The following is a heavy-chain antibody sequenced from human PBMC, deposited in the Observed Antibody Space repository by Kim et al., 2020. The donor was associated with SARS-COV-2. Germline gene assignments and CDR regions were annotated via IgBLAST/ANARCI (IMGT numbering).Heavy chain of an antibody. CDR2: INPSGGST. CDR3: ARSRGHYDILTGYYSVSNDAFDI. D-gene: IGHD3-9*01. V-gene: IGHV1-46*01. J-gene: IGHJ3*02. Sequence: ASVKVSCKASGYTFTSYYMHWVRQATGQGLEWMGIINPSGGSTRYAQKFQGRVTMTRDTSTSTVYMELSSLRSEDTAGYYCARSRGHYDILTGYYSVSNDAFDIWGQGTMVTVSS. CDR1: GYTFTSYY.